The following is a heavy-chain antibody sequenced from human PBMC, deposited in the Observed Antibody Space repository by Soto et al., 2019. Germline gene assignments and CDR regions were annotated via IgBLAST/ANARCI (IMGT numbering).Heavy chain of an antibody. V-gene: IGHV3-7*01. J-gene: IGHJ4*02. Sequence: EGQLVESGGGLVQPGGSLRLSCAASGFSFSTFWINWVRQAPGKGLEWVANINQDGSEKYYVDSVKGRFTISRDNAKNSLYLQMNXLRAXXXXXXXXXXXXYHAYWGPGTLITVPS. CDR1: GFSFSTFW. CDR2: INQDGSEK. D-gene: IGHD3-16*02. CDR3: XXXXYHAY.